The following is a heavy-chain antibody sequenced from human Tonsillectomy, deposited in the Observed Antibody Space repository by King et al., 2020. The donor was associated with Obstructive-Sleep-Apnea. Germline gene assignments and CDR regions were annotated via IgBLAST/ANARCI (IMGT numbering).Heavy chain of an antibody. V-gene: IGHV2-5*02. CDR1: GFSLSISGEG. CDR2: IYWDDDT. CDR3: AHRRPLTYYFDY. J-gene: IGHJ4*02. Sequence: TLKESGPTLVKPTQTLTLTCTFSGFSLSISGEGVGWIRQPPGKALEWLALIYWDDDTRYSPSLKSWVTITKDTSKNQVVLTMTNMDPVDTATYYCAHRRPLTYYFDYWGQGTLVTVSS.